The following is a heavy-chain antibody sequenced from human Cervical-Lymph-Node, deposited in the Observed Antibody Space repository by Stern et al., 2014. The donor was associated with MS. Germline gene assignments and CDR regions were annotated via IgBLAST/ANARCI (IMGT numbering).Heavy chain of an antibody. CDR2: ISVDNGNT. CDR3: AVAAAGTSWFDP. Sequence: VKLVESGAEVRKPGASVKLSCKASGYTFTSYGISWVRQAPGQGLEWMGWISVDNGNTDYAQKFQGRVTMTADTSTDTAYMELRRLRSDETAVYYCAVAAAGTSWFDPWGQGTLVTVTS. J-gene: IGHJ5*02. CDR1: GYTFTSYG. V-gene: IGHV1-18*01. D-gene: IGHD6-13*01.